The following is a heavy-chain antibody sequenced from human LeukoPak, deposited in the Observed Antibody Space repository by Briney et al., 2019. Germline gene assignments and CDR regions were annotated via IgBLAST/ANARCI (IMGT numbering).Heavy chain of an antibody. D-gene: IGHD2-2*01. V-gene: IGHV4-34*01. J-gene: IGHJ4*02. Sequence: SETLSLTCAVYDGSFSGYYWSWIRQPPGKGLEWIGEINHSGSTNYNPSLKSRVTISVDTSKNQFSLKLSSVTAADTAVYYCARGASLSDFDYWGQGTLVTVSS. CDR1: DGSFSGYY. CDR2: INHSGST. CDR3: ARGASLSDFDY.